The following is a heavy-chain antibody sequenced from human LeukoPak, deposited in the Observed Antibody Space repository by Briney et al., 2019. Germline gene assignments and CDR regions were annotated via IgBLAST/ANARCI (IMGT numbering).Heavy chain of an antibody. D-gene: IGHD2-2*01. J-gene: IGHJ5*02. CDR2: IIPIFGIA. CDR3: ASGSCSTSCYHLDWFDP. Sequence: SVKVSCKASGGTFSSYAISWVRQDPGQGLEGMGRIIPIFGIANYAQKFQGRVTITPDKSTSTAYMELSSLRSEDTAVYYCASGSCSTSCYHLDWFDPWGQGTLVTVSS. CDR1: GGTFSSYA. V-gene: IGHV1-69*04.